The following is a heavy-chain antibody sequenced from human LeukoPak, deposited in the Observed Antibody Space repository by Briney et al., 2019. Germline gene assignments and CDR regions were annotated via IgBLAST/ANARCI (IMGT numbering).Heavy chain of an antibody. CDR2: INTNTGNP. CDR3: AWTVRDCGGDCYSFDY. V-gene: IGHV7-4-1*02. Sequence: GASVKVSCKASGYTFTSYAMNWLRQAPGQGLEWMGWINTNTGNPTYAQGFTGRFVFSLDTSVSTAYLQISSLKAEDTAVYYCAWTVRDCGGDCYSFDYWGQGTLVTVSS. CDR1: GYTFTSYA. D-gene: IGHD2-21*02. J-gene: IGHJ4*02.